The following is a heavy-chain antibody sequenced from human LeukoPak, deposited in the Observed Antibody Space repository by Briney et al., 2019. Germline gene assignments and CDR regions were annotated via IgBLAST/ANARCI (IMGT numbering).Heavy chain of an antibody. CDR1: GGSFSGYY. J-gene: IGHJ4*02. Sequence: SETLSLTCAVYGGSFSGYYWSWIRQPPGKGLEWIGEINHSGSTNYNPSLKSRVIISVDTSKNQFSLKLSSVTAADTAVYYCARGKGVYFDYWGQGTLVTVSS. CDR2: INHSGST. V-gene: IGHV4-34*01. CDR3: ARGKGVYFDY. D-gene: IGHD3-10*01.